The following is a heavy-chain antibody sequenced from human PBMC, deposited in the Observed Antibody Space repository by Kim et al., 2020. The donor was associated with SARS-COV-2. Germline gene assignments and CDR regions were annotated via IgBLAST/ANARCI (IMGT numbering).Heavy chain of an antibody. D-gene: IGHD2-21*01. Sequence: SNKYYADSVKGRFTISRDNSKNTLYLQMNSLRAEDTAVYYCAKDFAVADFWGQGTLVTVSS. CDR3: AKDFAVADF. J-gene: IGHJ4*02. CDR2: SNK. V-gene: IGHV3-30*02.